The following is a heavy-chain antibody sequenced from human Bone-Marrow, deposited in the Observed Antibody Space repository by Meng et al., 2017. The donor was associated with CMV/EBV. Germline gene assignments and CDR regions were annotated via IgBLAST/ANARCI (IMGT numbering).Heavy chain of an antibody. Sequence: QLQLQESGPGLVKPSXXLSLTCTASXGSISSSSYYWGWIRQPPGKGLEWIGSIYYSGSTYYNPSLKSRVTISVDTSKNQFSLKLSSVTAADTAVYYCARVGQQWLAYWYFDLWGRGTLVIVSS. CDR1: XGSISSSSYY. CDR3: ARVGQQWLAYWYFDL. D-gene: IGHD6-19*01. V-gene: IGHV4-39*07. J-gene: IGHJ2*01. CDR2: IYYSGST.